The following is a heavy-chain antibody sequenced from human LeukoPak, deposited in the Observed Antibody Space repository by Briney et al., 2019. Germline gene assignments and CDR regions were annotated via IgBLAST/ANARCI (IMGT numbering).Heavy chain of an antibody. Sequence: QPGRSLRLSCAASGFTFRTFGMHWVRQAPGKGLEWVAIIWYDGINKYCADSVKGRFTISRDNSKNTLSLQMNSLRAEDTAVYYCARFLYSSGLDYWGQGTLVAVSS. CDR3: ARFLYSSGLDY. CDR2: IWYDGINK. D-gene: IGHD6-19*01. J-gene: IGHJ4*02. CDR1: GFTFRTFG. V-gene: IGHV3-33*01.